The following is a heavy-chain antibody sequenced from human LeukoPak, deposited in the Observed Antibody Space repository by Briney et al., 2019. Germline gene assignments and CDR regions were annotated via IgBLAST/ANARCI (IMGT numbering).Heavy chain of an antibody. D-gene: IGHD2-2*02. J-gene: IGHJ4*02. CDR3: ARRGYQLLYGDY. CDR2: ISSSGSTI. Sequence: GGSLRLSCAASGFTFSDYYMSWIRQAPGKGLELVSYISSSGSTIHYADSVKGRFTISRDNAKNSLFLQMNSLRAEDTAVYYCARRGYQLLYGDYWGQGTLVTVSS. CDR1: GFTFSDYY. V-gene: IGHV3-11*04.